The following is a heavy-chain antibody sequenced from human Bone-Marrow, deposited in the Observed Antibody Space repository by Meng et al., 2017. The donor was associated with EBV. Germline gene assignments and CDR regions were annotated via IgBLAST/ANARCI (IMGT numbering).Heavy chain of an antibody. CDR2: INHSGST. CDR3: ARGPGLRHPFDY. D-gene: IGHD3/OR15-3a*01. Sequence: HVQLQQWGGGMLRPSETLSLTCAVYVGSFSGYYWSWIRQPPGKGLEWIGEINHSGSTNYNPSLKSRVTISGDTSKNQFSLKLSSVTAADTAVYYCARGPGLRHPFDYWGQGTLVTVSS. CDR1: VGSFSGYY. V-gene: IGHV4-34*01. J-gene: IGHJ4*02.